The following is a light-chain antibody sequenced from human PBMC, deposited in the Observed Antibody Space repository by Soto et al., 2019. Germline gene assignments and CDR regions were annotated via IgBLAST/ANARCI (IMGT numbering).Light chain of an antibody. CDR1: SSNIGAGYD. CDR2: GNN. Sequence: QSVLTQPPSVSGDPGQRVTISCTGSSSNIGAGYDVHWYQRLPGTAPKVLIYGNNNRPSGVPDRFSGSKSGTSASLAITRLQAEDEADYYCQSYDSSLSGSYVFGTGTKLTVL. CDR3: QSYDSSLSGSYV. J-gene: IGLJ1*01. V-gene: IGLV1-40*01.